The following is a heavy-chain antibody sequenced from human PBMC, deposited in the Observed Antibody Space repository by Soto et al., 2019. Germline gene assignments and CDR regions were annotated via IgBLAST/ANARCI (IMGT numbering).Heavy chain of an antibody. J-gene: IGHJ5*02. Sequence: SETLSLTCAVSGGSISSGGYSWSWIRQPPGKGLEWIGYIYHSGSTYYYPSLKSRVTISVDRSKNQFSLKLSSVTAADTAVYYCARVPDRWGQGTLVTVS. CDR3: ARVPDR. V-gene: IGHV4-30-2*01. CDR2: IYHSGST. CDR1: GGSISSGGYS. D-gene: IGHD2-2*01.